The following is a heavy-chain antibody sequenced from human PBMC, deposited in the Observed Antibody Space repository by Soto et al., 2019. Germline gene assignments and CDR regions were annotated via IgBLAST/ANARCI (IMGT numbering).Heavy chain of an antibody. V-gene: IGHV4-31*03. J-gene: IGHJ3*02. Sequence: SETLSLTCTVSGGSISSGGYYWSWIRQHPGKGLEWIGYIYYSGSTYYNPSLKSRVTISVDTSKNQFSLKLSSVTAADTAVYYCASQPSRYDAFDIWGQGTMVTVSS. CDR1: GGSISSGGYY. CDR2: IYYSGST. CDR3: ASQPSRYDAFDI.